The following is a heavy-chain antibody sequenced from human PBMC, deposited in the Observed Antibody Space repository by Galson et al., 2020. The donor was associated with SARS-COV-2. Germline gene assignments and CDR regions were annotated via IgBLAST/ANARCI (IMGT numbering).Heavy chain of an antibody. Sequence: GESLKISCAASGFTFSSYSMNWVRPAPGKGLEWVSSISSSSSYIYYADSVKGRFTISRDNAKNSLYLQMNSLRAEDTAVYYCARALYYYGSGSYYPYWGQGTLVTVSS. CDR1: GFTFSSYS. CDR3: ARALYYYGSGSYYPY. J-gene: IGHJ4*02. CDR2: ISSSSSYI. V-gene: IGHV3-21*01. D-gene: IGHD3-10*01.